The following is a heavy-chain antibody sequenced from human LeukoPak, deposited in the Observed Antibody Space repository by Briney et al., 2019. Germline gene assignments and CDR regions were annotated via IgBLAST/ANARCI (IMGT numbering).Heavy chain of an antibody. CDR2: IYSGGST. J-gene: IGHJ4*02. CDR3: AKDEYGASPPFDY. CDR1: GFTVSSNY. D-gene: IGHD4-17*01. V-gene: IGHV3-66*01. Sequence: GGSLRLSCAASGFTVSSNYMTWVRQAPGKGLEWVSVIYSGGSTYYTDSVKGRFTISRDNSKNTLYLQMNSLRAEDTAVYYCAKDEYGASPPFDYWGQGTLVTVSS.